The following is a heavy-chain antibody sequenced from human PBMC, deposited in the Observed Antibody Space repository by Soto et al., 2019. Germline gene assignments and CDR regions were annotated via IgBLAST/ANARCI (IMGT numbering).Heavy chain of an antibody. CDR3: ARDCSGGSCYPGMDV. D-gene: IGHD2-15*01. CDR2: ISSSGYI. J-gene: IGHJ6*02. Sequence: PGGSLRLSCAASGFAFYYYNMNWVRQAPGKRLEWLSSISSSGYIFSTDSVRGRFTISRDNAKNSVYLQINSLRAEDTAVYFCARDCSGGSCYPGMDVWGQGTTVTVSS. CDR1: GFAFYYYN. V-gene: IGHV3-21*01.